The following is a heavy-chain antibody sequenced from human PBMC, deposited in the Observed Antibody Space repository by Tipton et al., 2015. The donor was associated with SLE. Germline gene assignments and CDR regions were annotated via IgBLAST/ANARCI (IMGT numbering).Heavy chain of an antibody. CDR2: ISSSSSYT. J-gene: IGHJ3*02. D-gene: IGHD2-8*01. V-gene: IGHV3-11*06. CDR3: AREPPFTMLSHDAFDI. Sequence: SLRLSCAASGFTFSDYYMSWIRQAPGKGLEWVSYISSSSSYTNYADSVKGRFTISRDNAKNSLYLQMNSLRAEDTAVYYCAREPPFTMLSHDAFDIWGQGTMVTVSS. CDR1: GFTFSDYY.